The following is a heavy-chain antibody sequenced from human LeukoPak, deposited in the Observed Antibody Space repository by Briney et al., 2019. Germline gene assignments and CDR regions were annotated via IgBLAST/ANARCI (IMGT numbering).Heavy chain of an antibody. CDR1: GFTFSTYW. D-gene: IGHD5-12*01. Sequence: GGSLKPSFAGSGFTFSTYWRHWVRQAPGGGLVGVSGINTDGSTTSYADSVKGRFSISRDNAKNTVYLQMSSLRAEDTAVYYCAKESGYDVDLEYWGQGALVTVSS. J-gene: IGHJ4*02. CDR2: INTDGSTT. CDR3: AKESGYDVDLEY. V-gene: IGHV3-74*01.